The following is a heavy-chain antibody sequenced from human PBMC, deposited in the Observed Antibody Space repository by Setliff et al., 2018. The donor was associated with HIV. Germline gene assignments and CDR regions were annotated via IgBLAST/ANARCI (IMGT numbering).Heavy chain of an antibody. CDR3: TRGPLLAGLGPYYFDH. CDR1: GGGVRNHV. Sequence: TVKVSCKASGGGVRNHVISWVRQAPGRGLEWMGGIIPIFGTADYAQKFKGRVTITADESTRAAYLELSSLISEDTAVYYCTRGPLLAGLGPYYFDHWGQGTLVTVSS. J-gene: IGHJ4*02. CDR2: IIPIFGTA. D-gene: IGHD2-21*01. V-gene: IGHV1-69*13.